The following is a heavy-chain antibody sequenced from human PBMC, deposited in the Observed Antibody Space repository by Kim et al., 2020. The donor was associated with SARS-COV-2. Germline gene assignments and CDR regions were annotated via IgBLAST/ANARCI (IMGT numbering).Heavy chain of an antibody. V-gene: IGHV1-2*02. Sequence: ASVKVSCKASGYTFTGYYMHWVRQAPGQGLEWMGWINPNSGGTNYAQKFQGRVTMTRDTSISTAYMELSRLRSDDTAVYYCATLGTPDIVVVPAALYYYYGMDVWGQGTTVTVSS. CDR1: GYTFTGYY. J-gene: IGHJ6*02. D-gene: IGHD2-2*01. CDR3: ATLGTPDIVVVPAALYYYYGMDV. CDR2: INPNSGGT.